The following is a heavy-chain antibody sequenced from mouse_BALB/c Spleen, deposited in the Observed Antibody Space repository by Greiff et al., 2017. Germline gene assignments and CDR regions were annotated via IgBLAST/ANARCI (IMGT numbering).Heavy chain of an antibody. Sequence: VQLQESGPDLVAPSQSLSITCTVSGFSLTSYGVHWVRQPPGKGLEWLVVIWSDGSTTYNSALKSRLSISNDNSKSQVFLKMNSLQTDDTAMYCCARHLRDGYWYFDVWGAGTTVTVSS. J-gene: IGHJ1*01. CDR1: GFSLTSYG. V-gene: IGHV2-6-2*01. CDR3: ARHLRDGYWYFDV. D-gene: IGHD2-3*01. CDR2: IWSDGST.